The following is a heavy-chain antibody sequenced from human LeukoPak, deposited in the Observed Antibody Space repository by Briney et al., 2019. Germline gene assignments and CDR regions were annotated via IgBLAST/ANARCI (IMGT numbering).Heavy chain of an antibody. D-gene: IGHD6-6*01. Sequence: SETLSLTCAVYGGSFSGYYWSWIRQPPGKGLEWIGEINHSGSTNYNPSLKSRVTISLDTSKNQFSLKLSSVTAADTAVYYCARGKSFIAARRGIDYWGQGTLVTVSS. CDR2: INHSGST. V-gene: IGHV4-34*01. J-gene: IGHJ4*02. CDR1: GGSFSGYY. CDR3: ARGKSFIAARRGIDY.